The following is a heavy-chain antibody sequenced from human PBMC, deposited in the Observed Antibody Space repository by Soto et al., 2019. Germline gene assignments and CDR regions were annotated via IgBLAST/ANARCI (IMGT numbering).Heavy chain of an antibody. Sequence: GESRKISCKGSGYSFSNNWIGWVRQMPGKGLEWMGIIYPGDSDTRYTPSFQGQVTFSADRSISPAYLQWTSLKASDTAIYYCARLSGYARDYYYGIDVWGQGTTVTVSS. V-gene: IGHV5-51*01. CDR2: IYPGDSDT. CDR3: ARLSGYARDYYYGIDV. CDR1: GYSFSNNW. D-gene: IGHD5-12*01. J-gene: IGHJ6*02.